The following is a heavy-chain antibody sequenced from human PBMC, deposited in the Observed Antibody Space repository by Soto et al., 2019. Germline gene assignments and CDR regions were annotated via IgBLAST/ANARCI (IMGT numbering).Heavy chain of an antibody. CDR1: GFTFSSYA. CDR2: IVGSGGST. V-gene: IGHV3-23*01. D-gene: IGHD3-22*01. CDR3: VKNPMKYYYYYMDV. Sequence: GGSLRLSCAASGFTFSSYAMSWVRQAPGKGLEWVSVIVGSGGSTYYADSVKGRFTISRDNSKNTLYLQMNSLRAEDTAVYYCVKNPMKYYYYYMDVWGKGTTVTVSS. J-gene: IGHJ6*03.